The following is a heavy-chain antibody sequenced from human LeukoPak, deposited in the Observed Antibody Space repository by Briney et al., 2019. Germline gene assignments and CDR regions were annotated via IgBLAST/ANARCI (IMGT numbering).Heavy chain of an antibody. Sequence: GGSLRLSCAASGFTFDDYAVHWVRQAPGKGLEWVSGISWNSGSIGYADSVKGRFTISRDNAKNSLYLQMNSLRAEDTALYYCAKDSSAGSNPYFDYWGQGTLVTVSS. CDR1: GFTFDDYA. D-gene: IGHD6-13*01. CDR3: AKDSSAGSNPYFDY. J-gene: IGHJ4*02. CDR2: ISWNSGSI. V-gene: IGHV3-9*01.